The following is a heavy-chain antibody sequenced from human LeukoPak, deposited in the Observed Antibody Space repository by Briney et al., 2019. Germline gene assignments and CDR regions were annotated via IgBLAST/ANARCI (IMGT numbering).Heavy chain of an antibody. CDR2: IYYSGST. Sequence: PSETLSLTCTVSGGSISSYYWSWIRQPPGKGLEWIGYIYYSGSTNYNPSLKSRVTISVDTSKNQLSLKLSSVTAADTAVYYCARDGAVAGKMSYYYYGMDVWGQGTTVTVSS. CDR1: GGSISSYY. D-gene: IGHD6-19*01. V-gene: IGHV4-59*01. J-gene: IGHJ6*02. CDR3: ARDGAVAGKMSYYYYGMDV.